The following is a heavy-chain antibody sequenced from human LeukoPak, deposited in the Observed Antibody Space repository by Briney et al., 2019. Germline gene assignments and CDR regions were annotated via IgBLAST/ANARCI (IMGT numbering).Heavy chain of an antibody. CDR3: AKDYKPYDILTGTFDY. D-gene: IGHD3-9*01. Sequence: GGSLRLSCAASGFTFSSYSMNWVRQAPGKGLEWVSYISSSSSTIYYADSVKGRFTISRDNSKNTLYLQMNSLRAEDTAVYYCAKDYKPYDILTGTFDYWGQGTLVTVSS. CDR2: ISSSSSTI. CDR1: GFTFSSYS. J-gene: IGHJ4*02. V-gene: IGHV3-48*01.